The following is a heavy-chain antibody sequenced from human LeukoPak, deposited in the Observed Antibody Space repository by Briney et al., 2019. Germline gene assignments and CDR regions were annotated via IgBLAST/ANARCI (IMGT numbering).Heavy chain of an antibody. Sequence: ASVKVSCKASVYSFTSHYIHWVRQAPRQGLEWMGIINPSRGSTSYAQKFQGRVTVTRDTSTSTVYMDLSSLGSEDTAVYYCARGYSSGFGNWGQGTLVTVSS. V-gene: IGHV1-46*01. CDR1: VYSFTSHY. J-gene: IGHJ4*02. D-gene: IGHD6-19*01. CDR2: INPSRGST. CDR3: ARGYSSGFGN.